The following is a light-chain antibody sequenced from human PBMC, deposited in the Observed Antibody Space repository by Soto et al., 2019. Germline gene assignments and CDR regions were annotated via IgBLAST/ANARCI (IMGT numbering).Light chain of an antibody. CDR3: QQYNNWPWT. V-gene: IGKV3-15*01. Sequence: EIVMTQSPATLSVSPGERATLSCRASQSVSSNLAWYQQKPGQAPRLLIYGASTRATGIPARFSGSGSGTAVTITISSLQSEDFAVYYWQQYNNWPWTFGRGTKVEI. CDR1: QSVSSN. J-gene: IGKJ1*01. CDR2: GAS.